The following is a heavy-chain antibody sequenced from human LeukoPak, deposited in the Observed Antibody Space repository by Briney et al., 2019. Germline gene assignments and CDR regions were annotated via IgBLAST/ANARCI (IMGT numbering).Heavy chain of an antibody. D-gene: IGHD1/OR15-1a*01. Sequence: GGSLRLSCAASGFSASSNFMSWVRQAPGKGQEWVSVIYSGGTTYYADSVKGRFTISRDNSKNTMSLQMNNLRAEDTAVYYCARDGYGNNYMDVWGKGTTVTVSS. V-gene: IGHV3-53*01. CDR1: GFSASSNF. CDR3: ARDGYGNNYMDV. J-gene: IGHJ6*03. CDR2: IYSGGTT.